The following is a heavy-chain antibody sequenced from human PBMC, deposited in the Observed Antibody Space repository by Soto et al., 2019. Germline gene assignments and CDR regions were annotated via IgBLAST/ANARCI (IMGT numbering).Heavy chain of an antibody. V-gene: IGHV1-2*04. CDR2: INPNSGGT. J-gene: IGHJ4*02. CDR1: GYTFTGYY. D-gene: IGHD6-6*01. Sequence: QVQLVQSGAEVKKPGASVKVSCKASGYTFTGYYMHWVRQAPGQGLEWMGWINPNSGGTNYAQKFQGWVTMTRDTSISTAYMELSRRRSDDTAVYYCARGLYSSSSQGYYFDYWGQGTLVTFSS. CDR3: ARGLYSSSSQGYYFDY.